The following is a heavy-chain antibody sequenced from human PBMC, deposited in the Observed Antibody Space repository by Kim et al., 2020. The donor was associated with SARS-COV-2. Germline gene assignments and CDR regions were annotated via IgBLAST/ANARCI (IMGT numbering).Heavy chain of an antibody. J-gene: IGHJ4*02. D-gene: IGHD3-22*01. Sequence: ANSLKGRFTVSRDNSRNTVSLQMNSRRPDDTALYFCAREADDYDSSGFLLHWGQGTLVTVSS. V-gene: IGHV3-30*03. CDR3: AREADDYDSSGFLLH.